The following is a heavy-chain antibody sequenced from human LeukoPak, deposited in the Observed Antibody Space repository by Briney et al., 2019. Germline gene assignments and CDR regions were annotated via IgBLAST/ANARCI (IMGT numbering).Heavy chain of an antibody. CDR2: INSDGSNR. D-gene: IGHD2-15*01. J-gene: IGHJ3*02. CDR3: ARSLGGAGSYDI. V-gene: IGHV3-74*01. CDR1: GFTFSSHW. Sequence: GGSLRLSCAASGFTFSSHWMHWVRKAPGKGLVWVSRINSDGSNRNYADSVKGRFIIFRDNDKNTVYLQMNSLRVEDTAVYYCARSLGGAGSYDIWGQGTMVTVSS.